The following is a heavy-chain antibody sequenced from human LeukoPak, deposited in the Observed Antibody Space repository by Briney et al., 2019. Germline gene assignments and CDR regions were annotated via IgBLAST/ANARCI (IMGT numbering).Heavy chain of an antibody. CDR2: ISWNSGSI. CDR1: GFTFDDYA. J-gene: IGHJ6*02. Sequence: GGSLRLSCAASGFTFDDYAVHWVRQAPGKGLEWVSGISWNSGSIGYADSVKGRFTISRDNAKNSLYLQMNSLRAEGTALYYCAKPRRSFYYYYGMDVWGQGTTVTVSS. V-gene: IGHV3-9*01. CDR3: AKPRRSFYYYYGMDV.